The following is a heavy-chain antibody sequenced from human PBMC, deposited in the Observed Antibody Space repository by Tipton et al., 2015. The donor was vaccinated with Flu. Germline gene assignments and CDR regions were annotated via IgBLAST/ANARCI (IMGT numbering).Heavy chain of an antibody. Sequence: TLSLTCTVSGGSINSTTYYWGWVRQPPGKGLEWIAPVFHSGLTYYNPSLKSRVSISIDTSKNQFSLRMSSVTAADSAVYYCAGDFHPTSNWFDPWGQGTLVTVSS. V-gene: IGHV4-39*07. CDR2: VFHSGLT. CDR1: GGSINSTTYY. CDR3: AGDFHPTSNWFDP. J-gene: IGHJ5*02.